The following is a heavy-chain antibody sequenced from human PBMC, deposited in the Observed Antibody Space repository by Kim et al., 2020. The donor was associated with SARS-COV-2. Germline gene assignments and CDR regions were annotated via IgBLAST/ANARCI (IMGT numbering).Heavy chain of an antibody. Sequence: GGSLRLSCTASGFTFGDYAMSWVRQAPGKGLEWVGFIRSKAYGGTTEYAASVKGRFTISRDDSKSIAYLQMNSLKTEDTAVYYCTRPSRNVGPELLLYYYGMDVWGQGTTVTVSS. CDR1: GFTFGDYA. CDR2: IRSKAYGGTT. CDR3: TRPSRNVGPELLLYYYGMDV. D-gene: IGHD1-26*01. V-gene: IGHV3-49*04. J-gene: IGHJ6*02.